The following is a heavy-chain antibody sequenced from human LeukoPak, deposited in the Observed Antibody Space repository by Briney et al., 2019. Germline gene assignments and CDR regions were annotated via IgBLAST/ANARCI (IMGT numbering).Heavy chain of an antibody. Sequence: GGHLRRSCAASGFTFGSYAMSWVRQAPGKGLEWVSAISGSGGSTYYADSVKGRFTISRDDSKNTLYLQMNSLRAEDTAVYYCAKDRAAGTDDGAFDIWGQGTMVTVSS. J-gene: IGHJ3*02. D-gene: IGHD6-13*01. CDR1: GFTFGSYA. V-gene: IGHV3-23*01. CDR2: ISGSGGST. CDR3: AKDRAAGTDDGAFDI.